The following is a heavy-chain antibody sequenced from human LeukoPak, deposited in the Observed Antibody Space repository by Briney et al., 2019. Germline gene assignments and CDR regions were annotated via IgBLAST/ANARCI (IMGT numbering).Heavy chain of an antibody. J-gene: IGHJ4*02. V-gene: IGHV1-18*01. Sequence: ASVKVSCKASGYTFTSYGISWVRQAPGQGLEWMGWISAYNGNTNYAQKLQGRVTMTTDTSTSTAYMELRSLRSDDTAVCYCARASYYDFWSGALEAYWGQGTLVTVSS. CDR1: GYTFTSYG. D-gene: IGHD3-3*01. CDR3: ARASYYDFWSGALEAY. CDR2: ISAYNGNT.